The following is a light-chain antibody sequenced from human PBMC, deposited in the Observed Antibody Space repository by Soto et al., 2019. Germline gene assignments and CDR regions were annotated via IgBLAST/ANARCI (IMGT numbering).Light chain of an antibody. V-gene: IGKV1-5*03. CDR1: QSISGW. Sequence: DIQMTQSPSTLSASVGDRVTITCRASQSISGWLAWYQQRPGTAPKLMIYKASTLETGVPSRFSGGGSGTEFTLTINNLQPDDFATYYCQQYAGYSRTFGQGTKVDIK. J-gene: IGKJ1*01. CDR3: QQYAGYSRT. CDR2: KAS.